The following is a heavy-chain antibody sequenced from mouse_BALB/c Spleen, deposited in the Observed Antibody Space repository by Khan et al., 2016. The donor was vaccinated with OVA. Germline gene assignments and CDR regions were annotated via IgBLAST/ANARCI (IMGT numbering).Heavy chain of an antibody. D-gene: IGHD3-1*01. CDR1: GYAFTNYQ. J-gene: IGHJ3*01. Sequence: QVQLKQSGAELVKPGASVKLSCKASGYAFTNYQMYWVKQRPGQGLEWIGEINPSNGGTNFNEKFKSKATLTVDKSSSTAHMQLSSRTSEDSAVYYCTRGGYGGFAYWGQGTLVTVSA. CDR2: INPSNGGT. CDR3: TRGGYGGFAY. V-gene: IGHV1S81*02.